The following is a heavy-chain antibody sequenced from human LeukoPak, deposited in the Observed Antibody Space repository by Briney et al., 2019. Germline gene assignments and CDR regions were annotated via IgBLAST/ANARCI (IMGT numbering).Heavy chain of an antibody. V-gene: IGHV1-2*02. CDR3: ARVGRQDWYYYGMDV. CDR1: GYTFIGYY. Sequence: ASVKVSCKASGYTFIGYYMHWVRQAPGQGLEWMGWIDPNSGGSNFAQKFQGRVTMIRDTSINTAYTELSRLRSDDTAVYYCARVGRQDWYYYGMDVWGQGTTVTVSS. J-gene: IGHJ6*02. D-gene: IGHD3/OR15-3a*01. CDR2: IDPNSGGS.